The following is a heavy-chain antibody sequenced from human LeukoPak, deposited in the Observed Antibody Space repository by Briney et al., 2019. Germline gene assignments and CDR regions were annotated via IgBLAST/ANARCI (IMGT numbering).Heavy chain of an antibody. J-gene: IGHJ6*03. V-gene: IGHV1-2*02. Sequence: ASVKVSCKASGYTFTGYYMHWVRQAPGQGLEWMGWINPNSGGTNYAQKFQGRVTMTRDTSISTAYMELSRLRSDDTAVYYCARVAAAGVYYYYYMDVWGKGTTVTVSS. CDR3: ARVAAAGVYYYYYMDV. CDR1: GYTFTGYY. D-gene: IGHD6-13*01. CDR2: INPNSGGT.